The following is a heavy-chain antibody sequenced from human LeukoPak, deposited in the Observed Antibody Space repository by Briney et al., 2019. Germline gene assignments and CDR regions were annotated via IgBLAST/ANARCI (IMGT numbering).Heavy chain of an antibody. D-gene: IGHD5-18*01. CDR3: AREDRNTASDY. J-gene: IGHJ4*02. CDR1: GGSISSGDYY. CDR2: IYYSGST. V-gene: IGHV4-30-4*01. Sequence: SETLSLTCTVSGGSISSGDYYWSWIRQPPGKGRQWIGYIYYSGSTYYNPSLKSRVTISVDTSKNQFSLKLSSVTAADTAVYYCAREDRNTASDYWGQGTLVTVSS.